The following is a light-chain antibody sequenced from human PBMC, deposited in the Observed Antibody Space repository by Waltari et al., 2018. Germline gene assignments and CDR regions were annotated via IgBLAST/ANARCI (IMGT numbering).Light chain of an antibody. V-gene: IGKV3D-15*01. J-gene: IGKJ2*01. Sequence: EIVMTQSPATLSVSPGERATLSCRASRSVSSTLVWYQQKPGQAPRLLINGASTRATGIPARFSGSGSGTEFTLTISSLQSEDFAVYYCQQYDNWPYTFGQGTKLEIK. CDR2: GAS. CDR1: RSVSST. CDR3: QQYDNWPYT.